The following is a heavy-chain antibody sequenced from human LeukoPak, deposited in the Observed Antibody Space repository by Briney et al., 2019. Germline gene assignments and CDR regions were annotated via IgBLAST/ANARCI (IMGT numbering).Heavy chain of an antibody. D-gene: IGHD2-15*01. CDR3: AREGRYCSGGSCYGFYGMDV. CDR1: GFTFSGYS. J-gene: IGHJ6*04. V-gene: IGHV3-21*01. Sequence: GGSLRLSCAASGFTFSGYSMNWVRQAPGRGLEWVSSITSSSSYIYYADSVKGRFTISRDNAKNSLYLQMNSLRAEDTAVYYCAREGRYCSGGSCYGFYGMDVWGKGTTVTVSS. CDR2: ITSSSSYI.